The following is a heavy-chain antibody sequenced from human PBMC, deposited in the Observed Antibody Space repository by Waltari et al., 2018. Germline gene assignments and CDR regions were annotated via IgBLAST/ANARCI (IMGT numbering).Heavy chain of an antibody. V-gene: IGHV3-74*01. D-gene: IGHD4-17*01. CDR3: ARGLYGDYFTVDAFDI. CDR1: GFTFSYYS. J-gene: IGHJ3*02. CDR2: ITNDGTRT. Sequence: EVQLVESGGGLVLPGGSLRLSCAASGFTFSYYSMNCVRQAHGQGLVWVSRITNDGTRTIYADSVKGRFTISRDNAKNTVYLHMTSLRAEDTAVYYCARGLYGDYFTVDAFDIWGQGTMVTVSS.